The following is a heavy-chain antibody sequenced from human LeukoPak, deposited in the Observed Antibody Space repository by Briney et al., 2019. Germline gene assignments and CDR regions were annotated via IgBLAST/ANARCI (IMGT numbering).Heavy chain of an antibody. CDR1: GFTFSSSS. D-gene: IGHD2-15*01. J-gene: IGHJ4*02. CDR2: ISSSGKYI. CDR3: ARDLGALISCYSH. Sequence: GGSLRLTCAASGFTFSSSSMNWVRQAPGKGLESVSSISSSGKYIYYPDSMKGRFTVSRDNAKDSLSLQMNSLRAEDTAIYYCARDLGALISCYSHWGQGTLVTVSS. V-gene: IGHV3-21*01.